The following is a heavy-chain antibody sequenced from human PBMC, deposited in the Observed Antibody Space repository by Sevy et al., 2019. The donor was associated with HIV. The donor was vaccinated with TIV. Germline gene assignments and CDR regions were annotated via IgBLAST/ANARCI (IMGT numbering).Heavy chain of an antibody. Sequence: GGSLRLSCTASGFTFSNHAMHWVRQGPGKGPEWVAFIRNDGSHEYYADSVKGRFTISRDNPKNTLYLQMNSLRPEDTAVYYCARDRKVLLVVYAIPFDAFDIWGQGTMVTVSS. V-gene: IGHV3-30*02. CDR1: GFTFSNHA. CDR3: ARDRKVLLVVYAIPFDAFDI. CDR2: IRNDGSHE. J-gene: IGHJ3*02. D-gene: IGHD2-8*02.